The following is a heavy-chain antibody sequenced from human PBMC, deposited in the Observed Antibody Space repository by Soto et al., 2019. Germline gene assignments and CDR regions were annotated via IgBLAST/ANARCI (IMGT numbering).Heavy chain of an antibody. CDR3: ARDHPHSYGVYYFDY. Sequence: QVQLQESGPGLVKPSETLSLTCTVSGGSISNYYWNWIRQSPGKGLEWIGYIYSSGSTHYHPSLQNRVTISIDTSKNQVSLKVNSVTAADTAVYYCARDHPHSYGVYYFDYWGQGTPVTVSS. CDR2: IYSSGST. CDR1: GGSISNYY. J-gene: IGHJ4*02. D-gene: IGHD5-18*01. V-gene: IGHV4-59*01.